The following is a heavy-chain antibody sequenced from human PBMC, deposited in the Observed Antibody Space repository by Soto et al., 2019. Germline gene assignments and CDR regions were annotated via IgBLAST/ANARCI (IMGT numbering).Heavy chain of an antibody. CDR3: VALYYDILTGFYGMDV. V-gene: IGHV3-64D*06. CDR1: GFTFSSYA. Sequence: GGSLRLSCSASGFTFSSYAMHWVRQAPGKGLEYVSAISGNGGSTYYADSVKGRFTISRDNSKNTLYLQMSSLRAEDTAVYYCVALYYDILTGFYGMDVWGQGTTVTVSS. J-gene: IGHJ6*02. CDR2: ISGNGGST. D-gene: IGHD3-9*01.